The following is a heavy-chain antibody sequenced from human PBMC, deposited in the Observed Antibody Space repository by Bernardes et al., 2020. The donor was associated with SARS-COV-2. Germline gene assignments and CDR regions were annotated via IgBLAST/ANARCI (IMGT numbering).Heavy chain of an antibody. CDR1: GGSISSSNW. CDR2: IYHSGST. V-gene: IGHV4-4*02. CDR3: ARGPRGAVAVVEEYYYYGMDV. D-gene: IGHD6-19*01. J-gene: IGHJ6*02. Sequence: SETLSLTCAVSGGSISSSNWWSWVRQPPGKGLEWIGEIYHSGSTNYNPSLKSRVTISVDKSKNQFSLKLSSVTAADTAVYYCARGPRGAVAVVEEYYYYGMDVWGQGTTVTGSS.